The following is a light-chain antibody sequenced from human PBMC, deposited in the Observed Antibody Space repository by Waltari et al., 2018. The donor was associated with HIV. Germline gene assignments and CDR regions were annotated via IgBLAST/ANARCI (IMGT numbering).Light chain of an antibody. CDR1: NIAATKS. J-gene: IGLJ2*01. V-gene: IGLV3-21*02. CDR2: DDR. CDR3: QVWDGSGDPVI. Sequence: SYVLTQPPSVSVAPGQTARITCGGNNIAATKSVHWYRLNPGQAPVVVIYDDRDRPSGIPDRFSGSSSGAPATLTISRAEAGDEADYYCQVWDGSGDPVIFGGGTKLAVV.